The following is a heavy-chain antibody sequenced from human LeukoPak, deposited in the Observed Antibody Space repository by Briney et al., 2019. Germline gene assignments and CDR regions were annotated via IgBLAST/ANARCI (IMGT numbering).Heavy chain of an antibody. CDR3: ASDYTGYGYYYMDV. CDR2: IYTSGST. CDR1: GGSISSGSYY. D-gene: IGHD4-11*01. Sequence: SETLSLTCTVSGGSISSGSYYWSWTRQPAGKGLEWIGRIYTSGSTNYNPSLKSRVTISVDTSKNQFSLKLSSVTAADTAVYYCASDYTGYGYYYMDVWGKGTTVTVSS. V-gene: IGHV4-61*02. J-gene: IGHJ6*03.